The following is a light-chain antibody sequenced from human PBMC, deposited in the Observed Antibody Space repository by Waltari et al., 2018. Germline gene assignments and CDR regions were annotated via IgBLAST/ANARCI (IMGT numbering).Light chain of an antibody. Sequence: VLTQPPSLSASPGPKVTIPCLGSSSNFGNKYVACYQQFPGTAPKLLIYDNNKRPSGIPDRFSGSKSGTSATLGITGLQTGDEADYYCGTWDSSLRGGVFGGGTKLTVL. CDR2: DNN. J-gene: IGLJ2*01. CDR1: SSNFGNKY. V-gene: IGLV1-51*01. CDR3: GTWDSSLRGGV.